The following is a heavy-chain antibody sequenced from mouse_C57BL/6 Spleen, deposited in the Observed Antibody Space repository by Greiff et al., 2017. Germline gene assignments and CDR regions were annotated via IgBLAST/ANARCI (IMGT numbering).Heavy chain of an antibody. V-gene: IGHV5-4*01. Sequence: EVQLMESGGGLVKPGGSLKLSCAASGFTFSSYAMSWVRQTPEKRLEWVATISDGGSYTYYPDNVKGRFTISRDNAKNNLYLQMSHLKSEDTAMYYCARVWDAGYAMGDWGQGTSVTVSS. J-gene: IGHJ4*01. CDR2: ISDGGSYT. CDR3: ARVWDAGYAMGD. CDR1: GFTFSSYA. D-gene: IGHD4-1*01.